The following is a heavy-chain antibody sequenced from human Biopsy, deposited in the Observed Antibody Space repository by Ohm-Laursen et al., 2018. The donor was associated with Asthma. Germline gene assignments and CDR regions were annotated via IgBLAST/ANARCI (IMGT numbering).Heavy chain of an antibody. CDR2: LIPVLGTP. Sequence: GASVKVSCNASGDSFSNYAISWVRQAPGQGLEWMGGLIPVLGTPDHAQMFEGRVTITADESTSTAYMELSSLSSEDTAVYYCARGYSGSDRIVYYYSGLEVWGQGTTDTVSS. D-gene: IGHD5-12*01. J-gene: IGHJ6*02. CDR1: GDSFSNYA. V-gene: IGHV1-69*13. CDR3: ARGYSGSDRIVYYYSGLEV.